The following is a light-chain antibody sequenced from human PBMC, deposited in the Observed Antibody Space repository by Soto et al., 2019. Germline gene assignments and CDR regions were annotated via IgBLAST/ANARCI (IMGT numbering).Light chain of an antibody. CDR2: DVS. J-gene: IGLJ2*01. CDR3: SSYTSSSTLVV. Sequence: QSALTQPASVSGSPGQSITISCTGTSSDVGAYNYVSWYQQHTCKAPKLMIYDVSHRPSGVSNRFSGSKSGNTASLTISGLQAEDEADYYCSSYTSSSTLVVFGGGTKVTVL. CDR1: SSDVGAYNY. V-gene: IGLV2-14*03.